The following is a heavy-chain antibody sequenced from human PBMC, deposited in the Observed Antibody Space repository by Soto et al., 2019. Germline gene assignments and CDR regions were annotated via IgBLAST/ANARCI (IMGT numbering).Heavy chain of an antibody. J-gene: IGHJ4*02. CDR3: AKGGPDGYNEIPPFDY. CDR2: ISYDGSNK. D-gene: IGHD5-12*01. V-gene: IGHV3-30*18. CDR1: GFTFSSYG. Sequence: QVQLVESGGGVVQPGRSLRLSCAASGFTFSSYGMHWVRQAPGKGLEWVAVISYDGSNKYYADSVKGRFTISRDNSKNTLYLQMNRLRAKDTAVYYCAKGGPDGYNEIPPFDYWGQGTLVTVSS.